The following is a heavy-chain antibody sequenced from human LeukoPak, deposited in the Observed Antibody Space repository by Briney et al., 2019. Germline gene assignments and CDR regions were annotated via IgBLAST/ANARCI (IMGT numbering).Heavy chain of an antibody. CDR3: AREGVSYYGSGSYYNLV. CDR2: IYYSGST. V-gene: IGHV4-59*12. J-gene: IGHJ4*02. D-gene: IGHD3-10*01. Sequence: SETLSLTCTVSGGSISSYYWSWIRQPPGKGLEWIGYIYYSGSTNYNPSLKSRVTISVDTSKNQFSLKLSSVTAADTAVYYCAREGVSYYGSGSYYNLVWGQGTLVTVSS. CDR1: GGSISSYY.